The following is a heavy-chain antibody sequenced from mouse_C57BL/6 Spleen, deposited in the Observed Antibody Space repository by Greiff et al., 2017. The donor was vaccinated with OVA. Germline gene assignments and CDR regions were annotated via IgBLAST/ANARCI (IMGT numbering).Heavy chain of an antibody. CDR1: GFTFSSYA. J-gene: IGHJ4*01. D-gene: IGHD2-4*01. V-gene: IGHV5-9-1*02. CDR3: TRDGGYDYDEGYAMDY. Sequence: DVKLVESGEGLVKPGGSLKLSCAASGFTFSSYAMSWVRQTPEKRLEWVAYISSGGDYFYYADTVKGRFTISRDNARTTLYLQMSSLKSEDTTMYYYTRDGGYDYDEGYAMDYWGQGTSVTVSS. CDR2: ISSGGDYF.